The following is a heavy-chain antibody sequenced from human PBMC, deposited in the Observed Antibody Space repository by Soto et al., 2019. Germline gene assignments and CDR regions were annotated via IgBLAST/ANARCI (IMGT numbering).Heavy chain of an antibody. CDR3: SSSSFATGDFDP. CDR2: IIPIFGTA. Sequence: QVQLVQSGAEVKKPGSSVKVSCKASGGTFSSYAISWVRQAPGQGLEWMGGIIPIFGTANYAQKFQGRVKITADESTSTAYMELSSLRSEDTAVYYCSSSSFATGDFDPWGQGTLVTVSS. J-gene: IGHJ5*02. D-gene: IGHD6-6*01. V-gene: IGHV1-69*01. CDR1: GGTFSSYA.